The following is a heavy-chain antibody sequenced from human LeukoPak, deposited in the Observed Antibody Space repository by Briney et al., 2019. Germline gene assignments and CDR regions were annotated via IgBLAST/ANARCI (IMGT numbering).Heavy chain of an antibody. Sequence: PSETLSLTCTVSGGSISSGTYYWGWIRQPPGKGLEWIGTIYCSGTTYYNPSLKSRVTISVDTSNNQFSLKLSSVTAADTAVYYCARLGGGGAYFDYWGQGTLVTVSS. CDR2: IYCSGTT. V-gene: IGHV4-39*01. J-gene: IGHJ4*02. CDR3: ARLGGGGAYFDY. CDR1: GGSISSGTYY. D-gene: IGHD3-16*01.